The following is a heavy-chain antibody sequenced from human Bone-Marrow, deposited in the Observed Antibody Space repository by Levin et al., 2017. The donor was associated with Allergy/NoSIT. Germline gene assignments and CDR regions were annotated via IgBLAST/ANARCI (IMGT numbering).Heavy chain of an antibody. CDR2: FYTSDDT. Sequence: SQTLSLTCTVSGDSVSSHYWNWIRQPAGKGLEWVGRFYTSDDTNYNPSLKSRVTMSFDTSKNHFSLKLTSVTAADTAVYYCARGGRSNCDNESCYSRNAFNIWGRGTMVTVSS. J-gene: IGHJ3*02. CDR1: GDSVSSHY. D-gene: IGHD2-21*01. CDR3: ARGGRSNCDNESCYSRNAFNI. V-gene: IGHV4-4*07.